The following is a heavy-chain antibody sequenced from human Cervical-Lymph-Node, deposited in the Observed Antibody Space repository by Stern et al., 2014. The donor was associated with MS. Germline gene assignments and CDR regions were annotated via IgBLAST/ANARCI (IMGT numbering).Heavy chain of an antibody. D-gene: IGHD3-22*01. J-gene: IGHJ4*02. CDR1: GFTFSERY. Sequence: VQLVESGGGLVQPGGSLRLSCEASGFTFSERYMDWFRPAPGKGLEWVARIRNKANGHTTEHAASVKGRFTISRDDSKKSLFLQMDSLKTEDTAVYYCASGDSSGHSKDNWGQGTLVAVSS. V-gene: IGHV3-72*01. CDR2: IRNKANGHTT. CDR3: ASGDSSGHSKDN.